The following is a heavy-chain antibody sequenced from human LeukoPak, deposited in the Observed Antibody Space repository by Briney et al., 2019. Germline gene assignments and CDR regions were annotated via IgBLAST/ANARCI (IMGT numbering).Heavy chain of an antibody. Sequence: GGSLRLSCAASGFTFTSYWMSWVRQAPGKGLEWVANIKQDGSEKYYVDSVKGRFTISRDNAKNSLYLQMNSLRAEDTAVYYCAKTRPLDSSSWSHGDYWGQGTLVTVSS. J-gene: IGHJ4*02. CDR1: GFTFTSYW. CDR2: IKQDGSEK. V-gene: IGHV3-7*03. CDR3: AKTRPLDSSSWSHGDY. D-gene: IGHD6-13*01.